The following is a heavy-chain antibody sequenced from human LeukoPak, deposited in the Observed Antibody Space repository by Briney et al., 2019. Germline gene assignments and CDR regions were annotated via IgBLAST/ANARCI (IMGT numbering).Heavy chain of an antibody. CDR3: AREMVGGSYFDY. CDR1: GFTFSSYG. J-gene: IGHJ4*02. D-gene: IGHD1-26*01. Sequence: PGRSLRLSCAASGFTFSSYGMHWVRQAPGKGLEWVAVIWYDGSNKYYADSVKGRFTISRDNSKNTLYLQMNSLRAEDTAVYYCAREMVGGSYFDYWGQGTLVTVSS. CDR2: IWYDGSNK. V-gene: IGHV3-33*01.